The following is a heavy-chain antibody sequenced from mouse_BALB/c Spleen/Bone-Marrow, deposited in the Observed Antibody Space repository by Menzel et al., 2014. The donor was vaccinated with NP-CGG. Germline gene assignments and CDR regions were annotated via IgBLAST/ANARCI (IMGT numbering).Heavy chain of an antibody. CDR1: GYTFTDYY. CDR2: IYPGSGNT. Sequence: VQRVESGPELVKPGASVKISCKASGYTFTDYYINWVKQKPGQGLEWIGWIYPGSGNTKYNEKFKGKATLTVDTSSSTAYMQLSGLTSEDTAVYFCANLGRYAMDYWGQGTSVTVSS. V-gene: IGHV1-84*02. D-gene: IGHD3-1*01. J-gene: IGHJ4*01. CDR3: ANLGRYAMDY.